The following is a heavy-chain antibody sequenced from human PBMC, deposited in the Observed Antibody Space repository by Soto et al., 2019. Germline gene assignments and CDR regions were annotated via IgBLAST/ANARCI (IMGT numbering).Heavy chain of an antibody. CDR2: IKQDGSEK. J-gene: IGHJ6*02. Sequence: EVQLVESGGGLVQPGGSLRLSCAASGFTFSSYWMSWVRQAPGKGLEWVANIKQDGSEKYYVDSVKGRFTISRDNSKNSLYLQMNSLRAEDTAVYYCARDIPPVMPGHYCYGMDVWGQGTTVTVSS. CDR3: ARDIPPVMPGHYCYGMDV. V-gene: IGHV3-7*01. CDR1: GFTFSSYW. D-gene: IGHD2-21*01.